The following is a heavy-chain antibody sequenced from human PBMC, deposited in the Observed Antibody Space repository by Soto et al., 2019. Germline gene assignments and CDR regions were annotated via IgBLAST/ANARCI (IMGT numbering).Heavy chain of an antibody. D-gene: IGHD2-15*01. CDR3: AKRGYCSGASCVFDY. J-gene: IGHJ4*02. CDR1: GFTFSIYA. CDR2: IGGNDGST. Sequence: ELHLLESGGGLVQPGGSLGLSCVASGFTFSIYAMTWVRQAPGKGLGWVSAIGGNDGSTFYADSVKGRFTISRDNSKNTLYLQMDSLRAEDTAVYYCAKRGYCSGASCVFDYWGQGTLVTVSS. V-gene: IGHV3-23*01.